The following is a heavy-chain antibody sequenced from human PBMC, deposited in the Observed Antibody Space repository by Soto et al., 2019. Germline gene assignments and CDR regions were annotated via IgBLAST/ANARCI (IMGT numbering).Heavy chain of an antibody. Sequence: SETLSLTCAVYGGSFSGYYWTWIRQPPGTGLEWIGEINHSGSTNYNPSLKSRVTISVDTSKNQFSLKLTSVTAADTAVYYCTRDKITGLFDYWDQATLVTVS. J-gene: IGHJ4*02. D-gene: IGHD3-16*01. V-gene: IGHV4-34*01. CDR1: GGSFSGYY. CDR2: INHSGST. CDR3: TRDKITGLFDY.